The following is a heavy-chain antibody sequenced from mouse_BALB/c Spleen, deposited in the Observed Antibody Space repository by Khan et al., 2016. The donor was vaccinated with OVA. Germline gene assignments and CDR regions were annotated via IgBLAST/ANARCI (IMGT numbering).Heavy chain of an antibody. CDR2: ISVYYDDT. CDR3: GRGGEWFRRGGGRFAY. J-gene: IGHJ2*01. D-gene: IGHD1-1*01. V-gene: IGHV1S137*01. Sequence: QVQLKQSGPELVRPGESVKISCKGSGYTFTDYAMHWVKQSHAKSLEWIGVISVYYDDTNYNQKFKGKATMTVDKSSSTAYMELARLTSDDSAIYYCGRGGEWFRRGGGRFAYWGQGTTLTVSS. CDR1: GYTFTDYA.